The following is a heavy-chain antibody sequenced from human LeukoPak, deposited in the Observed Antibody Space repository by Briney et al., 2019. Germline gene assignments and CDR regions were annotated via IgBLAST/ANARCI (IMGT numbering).Heavy chain of an antibody. V-gene: IGHV3-48*03. J-gene: IGHJ4*02. CDR2: ISGSGTTM. D-gene: IGHD3-16*01. CDR1: GFTFSDYE. Sequence: GGSLRLSCAASGFTFSDYEMNWLRQAPGKGLEWVSYISGSGTTMYYADSVRGRFTISRDNAENSLYLQTNSLRAEDTAIYYCARGLRKERYFDYWGQGTLVTVSS. CDR3: ARGLRKERYFDY.